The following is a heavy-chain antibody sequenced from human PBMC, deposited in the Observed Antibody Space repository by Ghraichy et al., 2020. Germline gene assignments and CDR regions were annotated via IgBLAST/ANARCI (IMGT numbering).Heavy chain of an antibody. CDR3: ARAPSTVVTPNYYYYMDV. Sequence: LSLTCAASGFTFSSYSMNWVRQAPGKGLEWVSSISSSSSYIYYADSVKGRFTISRDNAKNSLYLQMNSLRAEDTAVYYCARAPSTVVTPNYYYYMDVWGKGTTVTVSS. CDR2: ISSSSSYI. V-gene: IGHV3-21*01. J-gene: IGHJ6*03. D-gene: IGHD4-23*01. CDR1: GFTFSSYS.